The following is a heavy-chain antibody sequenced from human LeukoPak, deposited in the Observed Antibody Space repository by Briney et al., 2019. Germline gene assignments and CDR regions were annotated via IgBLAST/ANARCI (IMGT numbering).Heavy chain of an antibody. J-gene: IGHJ4*02. Sequence: GGSLRLSCAASGFTFSSYSMNWVRQAPGKGLEWVSSISSSSSYIYYADSVKGRFTISRDNAKNSLYLQMNSLRAEDTAVYYCARDGYCGGDCYSYWGQGTLVTVSS. CDR3: ARDGYCGGDCYSY. CDR1: GFTFSSYS. D-gene: IGHD2-21*02. CDR2: ISSSSSYI. V-gene: IGHV3-21*01.